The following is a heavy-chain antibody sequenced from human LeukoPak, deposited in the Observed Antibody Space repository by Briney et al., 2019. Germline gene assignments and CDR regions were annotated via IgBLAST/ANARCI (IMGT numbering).Heavy chain of an antibody. CDR1: GFTFSSYA. J-gene: IGHJ4*02. CDR2: LSGSGGNT. D-gene: IGHD3-22*01. V-gene: IGHV3-23*01. Sequence: GGSLRLSCAASGFTFSSYAMSWVRQAPGKGLEWVSTLSGSGGNTYYADSVKGRVTVSRDNSKNTLYLQMNSLRAEDTAVYHCAKGSYYYDSADYFDYWGQGTLVTVSS. CDR3: AKGSYYYDSADYFDY.